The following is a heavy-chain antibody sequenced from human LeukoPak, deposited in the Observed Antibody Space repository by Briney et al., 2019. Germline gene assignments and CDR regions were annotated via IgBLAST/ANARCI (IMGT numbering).Heavy chain of an antibody. D-gene: IGHD5-24*01. J-gene: IGHJ4*02. CDR2: INPGGGST. CDR1: GYTFTSYY. V-gene: IGHV1-46*01. Sequence: ASVKVSCKASGYTFTSYYMHWVRQAPGQGLEWMGLINPGGGSTSYPQKFQGRVTMTRDTSTSTVYMELSSLRSEDTAVYYCARLPHRDGYNNLVDYWGQGTLVTVSS. CDR3: ARLPHRDGYNNLVDY.